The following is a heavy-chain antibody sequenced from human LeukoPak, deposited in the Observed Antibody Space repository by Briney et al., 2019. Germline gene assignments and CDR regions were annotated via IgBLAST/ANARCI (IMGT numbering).Heavy chain of an antibody. CDR2: IRYDGSKT. Sequence: GGSLRLSCAASGFIFKNFGMHWVRQAPGKGLEWVAFIRYDGSKTYYADSVKGRFTISRDNSKNTLYLQMNSLRAEDTAVYYCARGTPSSSGWLYYGMDVWGQGTTVTVSS. CDR3: ARGTPSSSGWLYYGMDV. D-gene: IGHD6-19*01. CDR1: GFIFKNFG. J-gene: IGHJ6*02. V-gene: IGHV3-30*02.